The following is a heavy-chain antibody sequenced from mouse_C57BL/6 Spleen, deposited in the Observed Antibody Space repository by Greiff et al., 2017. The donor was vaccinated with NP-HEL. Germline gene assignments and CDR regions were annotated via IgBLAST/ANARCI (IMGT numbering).Heavy chain of an antibody. CDR1: GYAFSSSW. J-gene: IGHJ2*01. V-gene: IGHV1-82*01. CDR2: IYPGDGDT. Sequence: QVQLQQSGPELVKPGASVKISCKASGYAFSSSWMNWVKQRPGKGLEWIGRIYPGDGDTNYNGKFKGKATLTADKSSSTAYMQLSSLTSEDSAVYFCARTGSSYVNYFDYWGQGTTLTVSS. CDR3: ARTGSSYVNYFDY. D-gene: IGHD1-1*01.